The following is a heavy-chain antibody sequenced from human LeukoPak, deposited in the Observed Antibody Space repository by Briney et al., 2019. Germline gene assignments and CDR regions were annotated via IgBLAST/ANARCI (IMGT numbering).Heavy chain of an antibody. CDR2: ISNSGNT. V-gene: IGHV3-66*01. J-gene: IGHJ3*02. D-gene: IGHD4-17*01. CDR1: GFSVSYNH. Sequence: GGSLRLSCAVSGFSVSYNHVTWVRQAPGKGLEWVSVISNSGNTYYSDSVRGRVTISRDNAKNTLYLQMNSLRAEDTAVYYCVRGGDYHAFDIWGQGTMVTVSS. CDR3: VRGGDYHAFDI.